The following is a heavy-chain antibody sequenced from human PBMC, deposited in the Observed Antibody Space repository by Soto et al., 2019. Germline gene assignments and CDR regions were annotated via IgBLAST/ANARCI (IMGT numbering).Heavy chain of an antibody. J-gene: IGHJ5*02. V-gene: IGHV4-31*03. Sequence: SDTLSLTCTVSGGSISSGGYSWTWIRQHPGKGLEWIGYIYYSGSTYYKPSLKSRVTISVDTSKNQLSLILNSETAADTAVYYCGRRIYHRVDPWGQGSLVTVSS. D-gene: IGHD2-2*02. CDR2: IYYSGST. CDR1: GGSISSGGYS. CDR3: GRRIYHRVDP.